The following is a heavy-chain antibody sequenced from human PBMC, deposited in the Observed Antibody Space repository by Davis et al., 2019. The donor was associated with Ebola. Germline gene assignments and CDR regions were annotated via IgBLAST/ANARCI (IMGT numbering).Heavy chain of an antibody. CDR2: ISGRGGTT. V-gene: IGHV3-23*01. CDR1: GFTFYNYA. J-gene: IGHJ4*02. Sequence: GESLKISCAASGFTFYNYAMTWVRQAPGKGLEWVSVISGRGGTTYYADSVKGRFTISRDNFKNMLYLQMNSLRAEDTALYFCAKDGWLDYYDGLTYWGQGALVTVSS. D-gene: IGHD3-22*01. CDR3: AKDGWLDYYDGLTY.